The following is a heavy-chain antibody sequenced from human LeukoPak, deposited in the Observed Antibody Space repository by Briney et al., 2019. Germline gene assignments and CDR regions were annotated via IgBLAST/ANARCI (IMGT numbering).Heavy chain of an antibody. CDR3: AAARYILWFCTGYFDY. CDR1: GGSISSYY. D-gene: IGHD3-10*01. CDR2: IYYSGST. V-gene: IGHV4-59*08. Sequence: SETLSLTCTVSGGSISSYYWSWIRQPPGKGLEWIGYIYYSGSTNYNPSLKSRVTISVDTSKNQFSLKLSSVTAADTAVYYCAAARYILWFCTGYFDYWGQGTLVTVSS. J-gene: IGHJ4*02.